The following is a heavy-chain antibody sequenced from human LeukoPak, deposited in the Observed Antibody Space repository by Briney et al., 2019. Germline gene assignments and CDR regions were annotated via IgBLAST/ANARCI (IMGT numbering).Heavy chain of an antibody. CDR1: GFTLRDLL. J-gene: IGHJ6*02. CDR2: VNPDGCAK. CDR3: ATYPHGVAGDV. D-gene: IGHD2-15*01. Sequence: GGSLTLLRAASGFTLRDLLMRWVPHATGEGLEGVANVNPDGCAKDYVDSVKGRFTISRDNAGNSLYLQMSSLRAEDTAVYYCATYPHGVAGDVWGQGTTVTVSS. V-gene: IGHV3-7*01.